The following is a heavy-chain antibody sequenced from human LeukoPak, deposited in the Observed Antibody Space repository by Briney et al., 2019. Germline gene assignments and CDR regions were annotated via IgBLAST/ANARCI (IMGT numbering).Heavy chain of an antibody. CDR3: TRKGSQWDFLVDF. J-gene: IGHJ4*02. V-gene: IGHV3-21*01. CDR1: GFTFSSYS. D-gene: IGHD2/OR15-2a*01. CDR2: ISTGSSYI. Sequence: PGGSLRLSCAASGFTFSSYSMNWVRQAPGKGLEWVSSISTGSSYIYYADSVKGRFTISRDNANSALYLQMNSLTVEDTAIYFCTRKGSQWDFLVDFWGQGTLVTVSS.